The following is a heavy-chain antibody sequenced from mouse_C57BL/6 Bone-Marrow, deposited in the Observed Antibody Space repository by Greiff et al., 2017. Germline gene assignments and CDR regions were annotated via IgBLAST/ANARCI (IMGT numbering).Heavy chain of an antibody. D-gene: IGHD1-1*01. V-gene: IGHV14-4*01. CDR3: TTYYYASYYFDY. CDR2: IDPENGDT. CDR1: GFNIKDDY. Sequence: VQLQQSGAELVRPGASVELSCTASGFNIKDDYMHWVKQRPEQGLEWIGWIDPENGDTEYASKFQGKATITADTSSNTAYLQLSSLTSEDTAVYYCTTYYYASYYFDYWGQGTTLTVSS. J-gene: IGHJ2*01.